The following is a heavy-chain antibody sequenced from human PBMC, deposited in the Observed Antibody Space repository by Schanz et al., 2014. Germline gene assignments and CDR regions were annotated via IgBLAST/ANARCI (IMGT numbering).Heavy chain of an antibody. CDR2: ILLRSGHR. D-gene: IGHD2-15*01. Sequence: EVQLVESGGGLVQPGRSLRLSCVVSGVTSDDYGMHWVRQVPGKGLEWVSGILLRSGHRDYANSVKDRFIISRDRSSLYLXXXSXXXXXXAFYYCVKDLAPGGADVWGQGTTVTVS. CDR3: VKDLAPGGADV. V-gene: IGHV3-9*02. CDR1: GVTSDDYG. J-gene: IGHJ6*02.